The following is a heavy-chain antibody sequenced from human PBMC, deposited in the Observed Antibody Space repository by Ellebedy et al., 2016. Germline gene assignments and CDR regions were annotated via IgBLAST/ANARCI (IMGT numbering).Heavy chain of an antibody. CDR1: GFTFSSYA. CDR2: ISGSGGST. CDR3: AKSAPYYGDYGADYYYGMDV. J-gene: IGHJ6*02. Sequence: GGSLRLXXAASGFTFSSYAMSWVRQAPGKGLEWVSAISGSGGSTYYADSVKGRFTISRDNSKNTLYLQMNSLRAEDTAVYYCAKSAPYYGDYGADYYYGMDVWGQGTTVTVSS. D-gene: IGHD4-17*01. V-gene: IGHV3-23*01.